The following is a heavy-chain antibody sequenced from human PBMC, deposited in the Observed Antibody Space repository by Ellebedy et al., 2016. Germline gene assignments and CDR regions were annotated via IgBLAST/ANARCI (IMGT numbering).Heavy chain of an antibody. CDR2: IYHSGST. CDR3: ARDARYSSGWYTHYYYYYMDV. J-gene: IGHJ6*03. Sequence: SETLSLTCAVSGGSISSSNWWSWVRQPPGKGLEWIGEIYHSGSTNYNPSLKSRVTISVDKSKNQFSLKLSSVTAADTAVYYCARDARYSSGWYTHYYYYYMDVWGKGTTVTVSS. CDR1: GGSISSSNW. D-gene: IGHD6-19*01. V-gene: IGHV4-4*02.